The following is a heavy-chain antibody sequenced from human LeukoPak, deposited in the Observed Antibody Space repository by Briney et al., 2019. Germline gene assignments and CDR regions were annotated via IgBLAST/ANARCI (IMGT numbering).Heavy chain of an antibody. CDR2: VYYSGVT. CDR1: GGSTGSDY. V-gene: IGHV4-59*12. CDR3: ARDSLAVAGTELDY. D-gene: IGHD6-19*01. Sequence: SETLSLTCTVSGGSTGSDYWSWIRQPPGKGLEWIAYVYYSGVTSYNPSLKSRVAISIDTSKNQFSLKLSSVTAADTAVYYCARDSLAVAGTELDYWGQGTLVTVSS. J-gene: IGHJ4*02.